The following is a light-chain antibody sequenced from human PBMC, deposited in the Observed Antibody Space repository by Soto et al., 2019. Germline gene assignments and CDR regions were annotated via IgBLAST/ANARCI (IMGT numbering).Light chain of an antibody. J-gene: IGKJ1*01. CDR2: DAS. CDR3: QQYNSYSRT. V-gene: IGKV1-5*01. Sequence: DIQMTQSPSTLSASVGDRVTITCRASQSISSWLAWYQQKPGKAPKLLIYDASSLESGVPSRFSGSGSGTGFTLTISSLQPDDFATYYCQQYNSYSRTCGQGTKVEIK. CDR1: QSISSW.